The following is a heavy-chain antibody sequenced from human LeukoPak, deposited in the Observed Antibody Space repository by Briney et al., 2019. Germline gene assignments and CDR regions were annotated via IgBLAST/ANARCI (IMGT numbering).Heavy chain of an antibody. CDR2: IIPIFGTA. J-gene: IGHJ5*02. CDR3: ARESKPYYDILTGSWRFDP. Sequence: ASVKASCKASGGTFSSYAISWVRQAPGQGLEWMGRIIPIFGTANYAQKFQGRVTITTDESTSTAYMELSSLRSEDTAVYYCARESKPYYDILTGSWRFDPWGQGTLVTVSS. V-gene: IGHV1-69*05. CDR1: GGTFSSYA. D-gene: IGHD3-9*01.